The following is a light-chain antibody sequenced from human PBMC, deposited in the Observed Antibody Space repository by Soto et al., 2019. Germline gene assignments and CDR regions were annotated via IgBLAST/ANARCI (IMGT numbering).Light chain of an antibody. CDR2: EVN. V-gene: IGLV2-23*02. J-gene: IGLJ3*02. CDR1: SSDVGSYNL. CDR3: CSYVGSSIVM. Sequence: QSALTQPASVSGSPGQSITISCSGTSSDVGSYNLVSWYQQLPGKAPKLIIYEVNERPSGISDRFSGSKSGNTASLTISGLQAEDEADYYCCSYVGSSIVMFGGGTKLTVL.